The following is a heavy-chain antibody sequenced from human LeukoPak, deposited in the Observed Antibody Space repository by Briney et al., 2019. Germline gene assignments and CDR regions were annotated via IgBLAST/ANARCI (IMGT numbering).Heavy chain of an antibody. CDR2: IIGSGGNT. J-gene: IGHJ4*02. Sequence: PGGSLRLSCAASGFTFTSFAMSWVRQAPGKGLEWVSSIIGSGGNTSYADSVKGRFTISRDNSKNTLYLQMNSLRAEDTAVYYCAKQYYFASGSYRYFDYWGQGTLVTVSS. D-gene: IGHD3-10*01. CDR1: GFTFTSFA. V-gene: IGHV3-23*01. CDR3: AKQYYFASGSYRYFDY.